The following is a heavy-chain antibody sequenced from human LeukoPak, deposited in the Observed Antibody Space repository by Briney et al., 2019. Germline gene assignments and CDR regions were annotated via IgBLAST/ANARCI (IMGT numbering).Heavy chain of an antibody. CDR1: GYSFTSYR. J-gene: IGHJ4*02. CDR3: ARRRSGSGRPFDY. D-gene: IGHD3-10*01. V-gene: IGHV5-51*01. Sequence: KTGESLKISCKGSGYSFTSYRIGWVRQMPGKGLEWMGSIFPADSDTRYSPSFQGQVTISADKSISTAYLQWSSLKASDTAMYYCARRRSGSGRPFDYWGQGTLVTVSS. CDR2: IFPADSDT.